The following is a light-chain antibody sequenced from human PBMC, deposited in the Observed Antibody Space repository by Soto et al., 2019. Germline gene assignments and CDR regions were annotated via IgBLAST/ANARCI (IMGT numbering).Light chain of an antibody. CDR1: EDINSR. V-gene: IGKV1-12*01. J-gene: IGKJ5*01. CDR2: AAF. Sequence: DIQMTQSPSSVSASEGDRVTISCRASEDINSRLAWYQQKPGNAPKLLIYAAFILQSGVPSRFSGYGSGTDFTLSISSLQPEDFATYYCQQADSFPITFGQGTRLEIK. CDR3: QQADSFPIT.